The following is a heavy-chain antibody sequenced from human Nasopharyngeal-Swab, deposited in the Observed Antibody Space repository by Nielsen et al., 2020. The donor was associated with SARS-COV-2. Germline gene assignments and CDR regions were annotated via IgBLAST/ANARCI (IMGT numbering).Heavy chain of an antibody. J-gene: IGHJ2*01. D-gene: IGHD2-15*01. V-gene: IGHV3-33*01. CDR2: IWYDGSNQ. Sequence: GESLKISCTASGFTFGDYAMSWFRQAPGKGLEWVADIWYDGSNQYYADSVKGRFAVSRDQSKNTLYLQMNSLKAEDTAVYFCVRDRLGYCSGGSCTNWYFDLWGRGTLLTVSS. CDR3: VRDRLGYCSGGSCTNWYFDL. CDR1: GFTFGDYA.